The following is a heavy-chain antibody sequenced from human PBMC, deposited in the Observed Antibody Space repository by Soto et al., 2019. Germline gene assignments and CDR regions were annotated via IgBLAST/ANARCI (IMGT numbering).Heavy chain of an antibody. CDR1: GGSISSGDYY. D-gene: IGHD3-10*01. CDR2: IYYSGST. V-gene: IGHV4-30-4*01. J-gene: IGHJ5*02. CDR3: AREGDGSGSYNGRLLWFDP. Sequence: SETLSLTCTVSGGSISSGDYYWSWIRQPPGKGLEWIGYIYYSGSTYYNPSLKSRVTISVDTSKNQFSLKLSSVTAADTAVYYCAREGDGSGSYNGRLLWFDPWGQGTLVTVSS.